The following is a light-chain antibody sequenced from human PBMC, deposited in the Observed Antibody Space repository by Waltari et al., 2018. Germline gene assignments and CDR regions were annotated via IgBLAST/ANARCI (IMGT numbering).Light chain of an antibody. CDR3: QQYDGSVLT. CDR2: ATS. Sequence: IVLTQSPGTLSLSPGGRATLSCRASQDIGHYLAWYQQKPGQAPRLLIYATSTRAAGIPDRFSGSGSGADFSLTITRLEPEDFAVYYCQQYDGSVLTFGGGTKVEI. J-gene: IGKJ4*01. V-gene: IGKV3-20*01. CDR1: QDIGHY.